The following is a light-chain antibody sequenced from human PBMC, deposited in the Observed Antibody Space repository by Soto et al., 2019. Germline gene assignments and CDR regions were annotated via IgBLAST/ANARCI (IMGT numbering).Light chain of an antibody. Sequence: ESVLPQSPGTLSLSPGERATLSCRASQTVSTNYLAGYQQKPGQAPRLLIYGASKRATGIPDRFSGSGYGTDFTLTISRLEPEDFAVYCCQQYGSSPRTFGQGTKVEIK. V-gene: IGKV3-20*01. CDR1: QTVSTNY. CDR3: QQYGSSPRT. CDR2: GAS. J-gene: IGKJ1*01.